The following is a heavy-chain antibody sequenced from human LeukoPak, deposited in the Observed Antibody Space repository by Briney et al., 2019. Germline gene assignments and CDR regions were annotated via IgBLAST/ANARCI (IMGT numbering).Heavy chain of an antibody. CDR2: INHSGST. CDR1: GGSFSGYY. D-gene: IGHD3-22*01. J-gene: IGHJ4*02. CDR3: ARNPYDSSGHYVYFDC. Sequence: ASETLSLTCAVYGGSFSGYYWSWIRQPPGKGLEWIGEINHSGSTNYNPSLKSRVTISVDTSKNQFSLKLSSVTAADTAVYYCARNPYDSSGHYVYFDCWGQGTLVTVSS. V-gene: IGHV4-34*01.